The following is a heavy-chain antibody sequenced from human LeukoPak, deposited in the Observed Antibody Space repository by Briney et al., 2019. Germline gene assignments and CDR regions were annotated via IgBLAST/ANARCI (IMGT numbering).Heavy chain of an antibody. CDR1: GGSISSYY. D-gene: IGHD5-18*01. V-gene: IGHV4-59*12. Sequence: PSETLSLTCTVSGGSISSYYWSWIRQPPGKGLEWIGYIFYSGSTYYNPSLKSRVTISLDPSKNQFSLKLSSVTAADTAVYYCARDRGYSYGCDAFDIWGQGTMVTVSS. CDR3: ARDRGYSYGCDAFDI. J-gene: IGHJ3*02. CDR2: IFYSGST.